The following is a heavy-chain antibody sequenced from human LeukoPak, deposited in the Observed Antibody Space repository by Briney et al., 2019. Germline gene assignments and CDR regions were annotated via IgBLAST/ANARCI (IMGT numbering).Heavy chain of an antibody. CDR2: ISGSGGST. V-gene: IGHV3-23*01. Sequence: GGSLRLSCAASGFTFSSYGMHWVRQAPGKGLEWVSAISGSGGSTYYADSVKGRFTISRDNSKNTLYLQMNSLRAEDTAVYYCAKSRRAAAEAFDIWGQGTMVTVSS. D-gene: IGHD6-13*01. J-gene: IGHJ3*02. CDR3: AKSRRAAAEAFDI. CDR1: GFTFSSYG.